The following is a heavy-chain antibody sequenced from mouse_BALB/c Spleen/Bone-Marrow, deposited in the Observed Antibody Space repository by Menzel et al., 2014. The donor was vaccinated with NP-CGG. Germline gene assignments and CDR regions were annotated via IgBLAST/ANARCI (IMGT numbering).Heavy chain of an antibody. Sequence: VQLQQSGAELVRPGASVKLSCKGLGFTFTDYEMHWVKQTPVHGLEWIGTIHPGSGGTAYNQKFKGKATLTADKSSSTAYMELSRLTSEGYAVSYRTRHKVGLFDIWAQSPTLTIS. CDR1: GFTFTDYE. D-gene: IGHD3-1*01. CDR2: IHPGSGGT. J-gene: IGHJ2*01. V-gene: IGHV1-15*01. CDR3: TRHKVGLFDI.